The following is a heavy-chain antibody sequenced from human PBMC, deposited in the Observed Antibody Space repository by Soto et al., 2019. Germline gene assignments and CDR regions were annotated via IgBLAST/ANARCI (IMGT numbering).Heavy chain of an antibody. CDR2: IYYSGST. V-gene: IGHV4-59*08. D-gene: IGHD3-10*01. CDR3: ARHNYGSGTTYFDY. CDR1: GGSISSYY. Sequence: SETLSLTCTVSGGSISSYYWSWIRQPPGKGLEWIGYIYYSGSTNYNPSLKSRVTISVDTSKNQFSLKLNSMTAADTAVYYCARHNYGSGTTYFDYWGQGTLVTVSS. J-gene: IGHJ4*02.